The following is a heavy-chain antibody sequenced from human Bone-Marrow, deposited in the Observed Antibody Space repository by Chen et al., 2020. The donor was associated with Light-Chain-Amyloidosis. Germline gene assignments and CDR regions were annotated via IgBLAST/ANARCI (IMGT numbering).Heavy chain of an antibody. Sequence: QVQLQQWGAGLLKPSQTLSLTCTVSGDSLFNDKYYWHWIRQPAGKGLEWIGRVYNSGSTRYNPSLKSRITISVNTAKNQFSLNLTSVTATDTAVYYCVRDVMSTTGHRWFESWGQGTVVTVS. J-gene: IGHJ5*01. CDR2: VYNSGST. CDR1: GDSLFNDKYY. D-gene: IGHD1-26*01. V-gene: IGHV4-61*02. CDR3: VRDVMSTTGHRWFES.